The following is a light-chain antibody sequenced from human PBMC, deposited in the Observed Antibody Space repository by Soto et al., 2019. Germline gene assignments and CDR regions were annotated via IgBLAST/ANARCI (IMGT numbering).Light chain of an antibody. V-gene: IGKV3-20*01. Sequence: IVLTQSPGTLSLSPCERATISCRASQTGSNSYLAWYQQKSAQAPRLLIYGVSTRATGIPDRFSGSGSGTEFTLTISRLEPEDFAAYFCQQYGYSQWTFGQGTKVDIK. CDR2: GVS. CDR3: QQYGYSQWT. CDR1: QTGSNSY. J-gene: IGKJ1*01.